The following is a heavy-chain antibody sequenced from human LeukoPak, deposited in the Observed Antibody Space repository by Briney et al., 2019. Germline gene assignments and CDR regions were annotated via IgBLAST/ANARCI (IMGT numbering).Heavy chain of an antibody. CDR2: MNPNSGNT. CDR3: ATFGGYSSSPIDN. D-gene: IGHD6-13*01. Sequence: ASVKVSSKASGYTFTSYDINWVRQATGQGLEWMGWMNPNSGNTGYAQKFQGGVTMTRNTSISTAYMELSSLRSEDTAVYYCATFGGYSSSPIDNWGQGTLVTVSS. J-gene: IGHJ4*02. V-gene: IGHV1-8*01. CDR1: GYTFTSYD.